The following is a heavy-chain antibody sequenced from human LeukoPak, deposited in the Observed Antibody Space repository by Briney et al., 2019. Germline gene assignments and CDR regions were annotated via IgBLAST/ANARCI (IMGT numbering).Heavy chain of an antibody. CDR2: IIPIFGTA. CDR3: AREAYYDSSGSYYFDY. V-gene: IGHV1-69*05. J-gene: IGHJ4*02. CDR1: GGTFSSYA. Sequence: SVKVSCKASGGTFSSYAISWVRQAPGQGLEWMGGIIPIFGTANYAQKFQGRVTITTDESTSTASMELSSVRSEDTAVYYCAREAYYDSSGSYYFDYWGQGTLVTVSS. D-gene: IGHD3-22*01.